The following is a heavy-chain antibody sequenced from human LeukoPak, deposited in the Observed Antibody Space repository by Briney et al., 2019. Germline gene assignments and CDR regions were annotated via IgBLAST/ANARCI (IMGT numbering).Heavy chain of an antibody. V-gene: IGHV3-7*01. CDR2: IKQDGYEK. J-gene: IGHJ4*02. CDR1: GFTFSGYW. D-gene: IGHD1-26*01. CDR3: ARDPVEWEQLLDY. Sequence: PGGSLRLSCAASGFTFSGYWMSWVRQTPGKGLEWVANIKQDGYEKYYADSVKGRFTISRDNARNSVYLQMNSLRVEDTAVYYCARDPVEWEQLLDYWGQGTLVTVSS.